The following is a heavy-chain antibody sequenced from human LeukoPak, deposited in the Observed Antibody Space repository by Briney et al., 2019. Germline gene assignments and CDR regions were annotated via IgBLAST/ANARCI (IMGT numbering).Heavy chain of an antibody. Sequence: SETLSLTCAVYGGSFSGYYWSWIRQPPGKGLEWIGEINHSGSTYYNPSLKSRVTISVDTSKNQFSLRLSSVTAADTAVYYCTRGATVTTLDYWGQGMLVTVSS. J-gene: IGHJ4*02. D-gene: IGHD4-17*01. CDR1: GGSFSGYY. V-gene: IGHV4-34*01. CDR2: INHSGST. CDR3: TRGATVTTLDY.